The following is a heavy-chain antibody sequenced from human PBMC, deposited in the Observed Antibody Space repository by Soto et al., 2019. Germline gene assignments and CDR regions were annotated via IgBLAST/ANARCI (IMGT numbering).Heavy chain of an antibody. D-gene: IGHD3-3*01. CDR1: GGSISSVGYY. V-gene: IGHV4-31*03. CDR3: AAITIFGVVPAPFDY. J-gene: IGHJ4*02. CDR2: IYYSGST. Sequence: TLSLPCTVSGGSISSVGYYWSWIRQHPGKGLEWIGYIYYSGSTYYNPSLKSRVTISVDTSKNQFSLKLSSVTAADTAVYYCAAITIFGVVPAPFDYWGQGTLVTVS.